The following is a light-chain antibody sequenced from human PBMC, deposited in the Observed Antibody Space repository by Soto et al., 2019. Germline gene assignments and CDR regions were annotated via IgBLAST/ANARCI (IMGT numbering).Light chain of an antibody. V-gene: IGKV3-20*01. Sequence: EIVLTQSPGTLSLSPGERATLSCRASQSVGGSYLAWYQQKPGQAPRLLIYGASSRATGIPGRFSGSGAGTDFTLTISRLAPEDFVVYYCQQYGSSPRMFGQGTKAEIK. CDR2: GAS. CDR3: QQYGSSPRM. J-gene: IGKJ1*01. CDR1: QSVGGSY.